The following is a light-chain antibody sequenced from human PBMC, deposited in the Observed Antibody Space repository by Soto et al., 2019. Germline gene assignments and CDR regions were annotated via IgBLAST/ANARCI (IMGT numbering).Light chain of an antibody. CDR2: AAS. J-gene: IGKJ3*01. V-gene: IGKV1-39*01. CDR3: QRSYRTPFT. CDR1: QSISSF. Sequence: DIQMTQSPSSLSASVGDRVTITCRASQSISSFLSWYQQKPGKVPNLLIYAASILQSGVPSRFSRSGSGKDFALTISSLQAEDFATYFCQRSYRTPFTFRPGTKVDI.